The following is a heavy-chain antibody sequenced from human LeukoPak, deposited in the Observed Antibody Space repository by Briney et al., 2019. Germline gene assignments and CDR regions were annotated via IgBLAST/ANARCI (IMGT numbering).Heavy chain of an antibody. CDR1: GYTFTGYS. Sequence: GASVKVSCKASGYTFTGYSMHWMRQAPGQGVEWMGWINPNSGDTNYAQKFQGRVTMTRDTSISTAYMEVSRLRSDDTAVYYCARVGCSGGSCYDYWGQGTLVTVSS. CDR2: INPNSGDT. V-gene: IGHV1-2*02. D-gene: IGHD2-15*01. J-gene: IGHJ4*02. CDR3: ARVGCSGGSCYDY.